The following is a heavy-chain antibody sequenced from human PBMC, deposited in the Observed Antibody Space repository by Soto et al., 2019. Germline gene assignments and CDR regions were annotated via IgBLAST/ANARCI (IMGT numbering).Heavy chain of an antibody. CDR3: ARDRIIGTSYSDY. D-gene: IGHD1-7*01. J-gene: IGHJ4*02. Sequence: SETLSLTCTVSSGSINSSCWAWRRQPAGKGLEWIGRIHSSGTTNYNPSLSSRVTMSVDPSKNQFSLRLTSVTAADTAVYYCARDRIIGTSYSDYWGQGILVTV. V-gene: IGHV4-4*07. CDR2: IHSSGTT. CDR1: SGSINSSC.